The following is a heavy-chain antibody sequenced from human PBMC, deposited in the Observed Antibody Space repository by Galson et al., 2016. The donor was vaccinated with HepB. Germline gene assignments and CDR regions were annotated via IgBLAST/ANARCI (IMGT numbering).Heavy chain of an antibody. CDR2: ISDSGAAT. Sequence: SLRLSCAASGFPFSNYAMTWVRQAPGKGLEWVSIISDSGAATYYADSVKGQFTIFRDNSKNTVYLQMNSLRGDDTAVYYCAKVGSRFFDFWGQGTLVTVSS. D-gene: IGHD3-22*01. J-gene: IGHJ4*02. CDR1: GFPFSNYA. V-gene: IGHV3-23*01. CDR3: AKVGSRFFDF.